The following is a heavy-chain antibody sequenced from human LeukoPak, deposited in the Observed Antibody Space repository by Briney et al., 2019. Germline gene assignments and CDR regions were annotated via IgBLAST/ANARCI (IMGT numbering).Heavy chain of an antibody. CDR1: GFTFSSYS. D-gene: IGHD3-16*02. V-gene: IGHV3-30*02. Sequence: PGGSLRLSCAASGFTFSSYSMNWVRQAPGKGLEWVAFIRYDGSHEYYADSVKGRFTISRDNSKNTLYLQVNSLRAEDTAVYYCAKDHDFVWGSYQNHYYFDYWGQGTLVTVSS. CDR3: AKDHDFVWGSYQNHYYFDY. J-gene: IGHJ4*02. CDR2: IRYDGSHE.